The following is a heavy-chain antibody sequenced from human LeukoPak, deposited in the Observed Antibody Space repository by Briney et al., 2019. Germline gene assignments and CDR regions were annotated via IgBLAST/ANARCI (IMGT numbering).Heavy chain of an antibody. V-gene: IGHV4-34*01. CDR3: ASHYSSGSYRYTGSFDS. CDR2: INHSGTT. Sequence: SETLSLTCAVYGGSFSDYYWSWIRQPPGKGLEWIGEINHSGTTNYSPSLKSRVSISVDTSKNQFSLKLNSVTAADAAMYYCASHYSSGSYRYTGSFDSWGQGMLVNVTS. CDR1: GGSFSDYY. J-gene: IGHJ4*02. D-gene: IGHD3-16*02.